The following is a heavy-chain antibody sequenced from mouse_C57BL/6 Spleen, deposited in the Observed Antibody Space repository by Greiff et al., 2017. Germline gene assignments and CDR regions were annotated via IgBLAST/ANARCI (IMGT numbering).Heavy chain of an antibody. J-gene: IGHJ3*01. V-gene: IGHV1-76*01. D-gene: IGHD1-1*01. CDR1: GYTFTDYY. CDR3: ARGTTTVPFAY. CDR2: IYPGSGNT. Sequence: QVQLQQSGAELVRPGASVKLSCKASGYTFTDYYINWVKQRPGQGLEWIARIYPGSGNTYYNEKFKGKATLTAEKSSSTAYMQRSSLTSEDAAVYFCARGTTTVPFAYWGQGTLVTVSA.